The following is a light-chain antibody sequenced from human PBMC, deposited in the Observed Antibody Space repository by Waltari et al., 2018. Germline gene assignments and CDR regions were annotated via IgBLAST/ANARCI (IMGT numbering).Light chain of an antibody. CDR3: QHYNNWPSYT. J-gene: IGKJ2*01. Sequence: EIVMTQSPATLSVSPGDRATLSCRASQSVRSNLAWYQQKPGQAPRLLSYGASNRATGIPGKFSGSGSGTEFTLTISSLQSEGVAVYYCQHYNNWPSYTFGPGTKLEIK. CDR1: QSVRSN. CDR2: GAS. V-gene: IGKV3-15*01.